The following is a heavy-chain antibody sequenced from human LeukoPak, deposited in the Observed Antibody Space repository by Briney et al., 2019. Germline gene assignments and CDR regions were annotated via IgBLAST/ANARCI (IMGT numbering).Heavy chain of an antibody. CDR1: GGSISSYY. CDR2: IYTSGST. J-gene: IGHJ4*02. V-gene: IGHV4-4*07. D-gene: IGHD3-22*01. Sequence: SETLSLTCTVSGGSISSYYWSWIRQPAGKGLEWIGRIYTSGSTNYNPSLRSRVTMSVDTSKNQFSLKLGSVTAADTAVYYCARSLYWYDRFDYWGQGTLVTVSS. CDR3: ARSLYWYDRFDY.